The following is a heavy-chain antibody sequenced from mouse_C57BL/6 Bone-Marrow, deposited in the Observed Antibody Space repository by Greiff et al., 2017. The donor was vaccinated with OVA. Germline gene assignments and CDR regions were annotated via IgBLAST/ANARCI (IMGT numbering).Heavy chain of an antibody. Sequence: EVQLQQSGTVLARPGASVKMSCKPSGYTFTSYWMHWVKQRPGQGLEWIGAIYPGNSDTSYNQKFKGKAKLTAVTSASTAYMELSSLTNEDSAVYYCTPYYYGSSHGYFDVWGTGTTVTVSS. CDR3: TPYYYGSSHGYFDV. V-gene: IGHV1-5*01. D-gene: IGHD1-1*01. CDR2: IYPGNSDT. CDR1: GYTFTSYW. J-gene: IGHJ1*03.